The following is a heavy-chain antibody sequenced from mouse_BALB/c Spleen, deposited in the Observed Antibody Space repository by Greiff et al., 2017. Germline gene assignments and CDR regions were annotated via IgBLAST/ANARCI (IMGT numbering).Heavy chain of an antibody. Sequence: VKVVESGPGLVAPSQSLSITCTVSGFSLTSYGVHWVRQPPGKGLEWLGVIWAGGSTNYNSALMSRLSISKDNSKSQVFLKMNSLQTDDTAMYYCARDQRSLSWFAYWGQGTLVTVSA. CDR2: IWAGGST. J-gene: IGHJ3*01. D-gene: IGHD6-2*01. CDR3: ARDQRSLSWFAY. V-gene: IGHV2-9*02. CDR1: GFSLTSYG.